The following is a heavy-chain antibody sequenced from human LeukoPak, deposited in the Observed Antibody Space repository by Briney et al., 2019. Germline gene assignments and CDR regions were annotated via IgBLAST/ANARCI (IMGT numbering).Heavy chain of an antibody. Sequence: SETLSLTCAVYGGSFSGYYWSWIRQPPGKGLEGIGEINHSGSTNYSPSLRSRVTISVDTSKNQFSLKLSSVTAADTAVYYCARSNGSGSYSARGDLIDYWGQGTLVTVSS. J-gene: IGHJ4*02. CDR1: GGSFSGYY. D-gene: IGHD3-10*01. CDR3: ARSNGSGSYSARGDLIDY. V-gene: IGHV4-34*01. CDR2: INHSGST.